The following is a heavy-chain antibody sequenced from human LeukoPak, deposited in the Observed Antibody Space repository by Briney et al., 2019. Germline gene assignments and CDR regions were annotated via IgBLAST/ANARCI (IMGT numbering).Heavy chain of an antibody. Sequence: PSETLSPTCTVSGGSISTYYWSWLRQPPGKGLEWIGYVYYSGSTNYNPSLKSRVTISADTSKNQFSLRLTSVTAADTAVYYCARGLNNRKSGRRFDVFEIWGQGTMVTVSS. D-gene: IGHD1-14*01. J-gene: IGHJ3*02. CDR3: ARGLNNRKSGRRFDVFEI. CDR1: GGSISTYY. CDR2: VYYSGST. V-gene: IGHV4-59*01.